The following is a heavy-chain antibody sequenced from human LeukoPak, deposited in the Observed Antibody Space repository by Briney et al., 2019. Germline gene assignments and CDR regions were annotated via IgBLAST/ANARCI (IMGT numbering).Heavy chain of an antibody. V-gene: IGHV4-59*01. CDR1: GGSISSYY. J-gene: IGHJ4*02. Sequence: PSETLSLTCTVSGGSISSYYWSWIRQPPGKGLEWIGYIYYSGSTNYNPSLKSRVTISVDTSKNQFSLKLSSVTAADTAVYYCARDKGSGLEGLDYWGQGTLVTVSS. CDR3: ARDKGSGLEGLDY. CDR2: IYYSGST. D-gene: IGHD6-19*01.